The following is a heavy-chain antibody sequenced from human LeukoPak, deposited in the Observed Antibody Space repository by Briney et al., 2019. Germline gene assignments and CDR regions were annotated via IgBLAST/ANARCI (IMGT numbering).Heavy chain of an antibody. CDR1: GYTFTSYG. CDR2: ISAYNGNT. V-gene: IGHV1-18*01. J-gene: IGHJ6*03. CDR3: ARGTSGATTVIYNYYYYMDV. D-gene: IGHD4-17*01. Sequence: ASVKVSCKASGYTFTSYGISWVRQAPGQGLEWMGWISAYNGNTNYAQKLQGRVTMTTDTSTSTAYMELRSLRSDDTAVYYCARGTSGATTVIYNYYYYMDVWGKGTTVTISS.